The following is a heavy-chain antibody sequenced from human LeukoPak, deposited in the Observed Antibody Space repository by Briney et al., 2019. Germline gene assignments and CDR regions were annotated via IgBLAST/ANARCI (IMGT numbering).Heavy chain of an antibody. Sequence: GGSLRLSCAASGFTFSSYAMHWVRQAPGKGLEWVAVISYDGSNKYYADSVKGRFTISRDNSKNTLYLQMNSLRAEDTAVYYCARESTIFGVVITQGYFDYWGQGTLVTVSS. CDR3: ARESTIFGVVITQGYFDY. J-gene: IGHJ4*02. CDR2: ISYDGSNK. CDR1: GFTFSSYA. V-gene: IGHV3-30-3*01. D-gene: IGHD3-3*01.